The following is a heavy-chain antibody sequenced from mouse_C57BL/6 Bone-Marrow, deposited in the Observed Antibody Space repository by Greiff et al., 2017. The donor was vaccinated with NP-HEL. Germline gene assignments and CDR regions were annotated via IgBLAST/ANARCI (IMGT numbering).Heavy chain of an antibody. J-gene: IGHJ4*01. Sequence: EVQGVESGGGLVKPGGSLKLSCAASGFTFSDYGMHWVRQAPEKGLEWVAYISSGSGTIYYADTVKGRSTFSGDNATNTLFLQMTSLRSEDTAMYYCARRTTAYWGQGTSVTVSS. CDR3: ARRTTAY. V-gene: IGHV5-17*01. CDR2: ISSGSGTI. CDR1: GFTFSDYG.